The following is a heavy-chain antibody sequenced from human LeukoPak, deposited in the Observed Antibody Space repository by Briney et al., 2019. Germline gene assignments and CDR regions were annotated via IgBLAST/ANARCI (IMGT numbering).Heavy chain of an antibody. D-gene: IGHD2-2*01. CDR1: GFTFADYA. CDR3: AKDERAYSSSTSCYGTFQH. V-gene: IGHV3-30*02. J-gene: IGHJ1*01. Sequence: GGCLRLSCAASGFTFADYAMHSARQAPSIVLEREAVIRYAESNKYYADSVKGRFTISRDNSKNTLYLQMHSLSAEDKAVYYCAKDERAYSSSTSCYGTFQHWGQGTLVTVYS. CDR2: IRYAESNK.